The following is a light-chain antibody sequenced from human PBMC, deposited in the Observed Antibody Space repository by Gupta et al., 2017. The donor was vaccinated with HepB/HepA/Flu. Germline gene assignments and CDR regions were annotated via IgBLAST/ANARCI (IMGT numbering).Light chain of an antibody. J-gene: IGLJ3*02. V-gene: IGLV8-61*01. CDR1: SGSVSNTYD. CDR3: VLYVGNDMV. Sequence: HTVVTQEPSFSVSPGGTATLTCGSSSGSVSNTYDPSCYQQTPGPATRTLNYRTNSRSSGVPDRFSGSNLGNKAALTIAGAQADDASDYYCVLYVGNDMVFGGGTKLTVL. CDR2: RTN.